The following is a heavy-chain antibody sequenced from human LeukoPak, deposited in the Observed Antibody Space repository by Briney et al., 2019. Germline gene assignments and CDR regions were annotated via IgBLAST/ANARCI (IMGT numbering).Heavy chain of an antibody. CDR3: TRDLMDYDVSTGLHHYYMDV. CDR2: ISGDGRNI. J-gene: IGHJ6*02. Sequence: GGSLRLSCVDSGFTFSSYWMHWVRQDPRKGLVWVSRISGDGRNINYADSVRGRFTISRDNAKNTLYLQMNTLRVEDTAVYYCTRDLMDYDVSTGLHHYYMDVWGQGTTVTVSS. CDR1: GFTFSSYW. V-gene: IGHV3-74*01. D-gene: IGHD3-9*01.